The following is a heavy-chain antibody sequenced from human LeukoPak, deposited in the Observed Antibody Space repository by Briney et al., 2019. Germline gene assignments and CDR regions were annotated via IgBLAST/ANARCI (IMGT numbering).Heavy chain of an antibody. CDR3: AKGSFGVVIIPAWFDP. V-gene: IGHV3-9*01. CDR2: ISWNSGSI. D-gene: IGHD3-3*01. J-gene: IGHJ5*02. CDR1: GLTFDDCA. Sequence: GGSLRLSCAASGLTFDDCAMHWVRHAPGKGLEWVSGISWNSGSIGYADSVKGRFTISRDNAKNSLYLQMNSLRAEDTALYYCAKGSFGVVIIPAWFDPWGQGTLVTVSS.